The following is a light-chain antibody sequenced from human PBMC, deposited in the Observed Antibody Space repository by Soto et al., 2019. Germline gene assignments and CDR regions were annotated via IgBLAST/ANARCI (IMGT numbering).Light chain of an antibody. J-gene: IGKJ5*01. CDR2: DAS. Sequence: DIQMTQSPSSLSASVGDRVTITCQASQDISNYLNWYQQKPGKAPKLLIYDASNLETGVPSRFSGSRSGTDFTCTISNLQPEDIATDCGQQYDNLPSITFGQGTRLEIK. CDR1: QDISNY. V-gene: IGKV1-33*01. CDR3: QQYDNLPSIT.